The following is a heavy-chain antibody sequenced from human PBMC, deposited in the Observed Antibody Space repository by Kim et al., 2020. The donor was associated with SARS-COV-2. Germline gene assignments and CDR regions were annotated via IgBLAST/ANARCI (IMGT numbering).Heavy chain of an antibody. Sequence: GSTFYADSVRDRFTSSRYNSENSLYLQMNSRTIEDSALYYCVKENSRSWDYWGQGTLVTVSS. CDR2: GST. J-gene: IGHJ4*02. D-gene: IGHD1-7*01. CDR3: VKENSRSWDY. V-gene: IGHV3-43*01.